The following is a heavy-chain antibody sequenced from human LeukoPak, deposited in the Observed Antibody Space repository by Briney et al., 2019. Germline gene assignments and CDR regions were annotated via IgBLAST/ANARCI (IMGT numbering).Heavy chain of an antibody. Sequence: SETLSLTCTVSGGSISSYYWRWIRQPPGKGLEWIGYIYYSGSTNYNPSLKSRVTISVDTSKNQFSLKLSSVTAADTAVYYCARWGESRYFNYWGQGTLVTVSS. D-gene: IGHD3-16*01. CDR1: GGSISSYY. J-gene: IGHJ4*02. CDR2: IYYSGST. V-gene: IGHV4-59*08. CDR3: ARWGESRYFNY.